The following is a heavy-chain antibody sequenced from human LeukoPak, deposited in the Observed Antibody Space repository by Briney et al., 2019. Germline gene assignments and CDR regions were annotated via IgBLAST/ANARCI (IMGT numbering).Heavy chain of an antibody. CDR2: ISAYNGNT. D-gene: IGHD5-18*01. CDR3: EREVDRAMGSPVCY. CDR1: GYTFNSYG. J-gene: IGHJ4*02. Sequence: ASVKVSCKASGYTFNSYGISWVRQAPGQRPEWMGCISAYNGNTNYAQNVPCRVTMTTDTATSTAYMELRSLRSEDTAVYLCEREVDRAMGSPVCYWGQGTLVTVSS. V-gene: IGHV1-18*01.